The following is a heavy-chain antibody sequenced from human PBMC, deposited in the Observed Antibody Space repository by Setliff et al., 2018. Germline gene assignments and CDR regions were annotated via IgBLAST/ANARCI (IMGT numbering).Heavy chain of an antibody. CDR2: ISSSGSTT. J-gene: IGHJ4*02. CDR3: AKLVQHPY. D-gene: IGHD1-1*01. V-gene: IGHV3-48*01. Sequence: PGGSLRLSCAASGFDFKTHWMDWARQAPGKGLEWVSYISSSGSTTYYADSVKGRFTISRDNAKNSLYLQMNSLRAEDTAVYYCAKLVQHPYWGQGTLVTVSS. CDR1: GFDFKTHW.